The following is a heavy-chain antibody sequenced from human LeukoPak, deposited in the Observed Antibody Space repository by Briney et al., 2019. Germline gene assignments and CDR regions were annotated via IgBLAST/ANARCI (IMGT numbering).Heavy chain of an antibody. J-gene: IGHJ4*02. D-gene: IGHD1-26*01. CDR1: GASISGRGYY. V-gene: IGHV4-39*01. CDR3: AKSGGYGLIGY. CDR2: IYDSGST. Sequence: SETLSLTCTVSGASISGRGYYWGWIRQPPGKGLEWIGNIYDSGSTYYNASLQSRVTISIDTSKNQFSLRLSSVTAADTAMYYCAKSGGYGLIGYWGQGTLVTVSS.